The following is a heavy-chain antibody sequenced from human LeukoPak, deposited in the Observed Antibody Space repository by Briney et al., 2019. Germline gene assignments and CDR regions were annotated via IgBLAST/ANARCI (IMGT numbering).Heavy chain of an antibody. CDR2: INHSGST. Sequence: SETLSRTCAVYGVSFSGYYWSWIRQPPGKGLEWIGEINHSGSTNYNPSLKSRVTISVDTSKNQFSLKLSSVTAADTAVYYCARRYFDYWGQGTLVTVSS. CDR1: GVSFSGYY. V-gene: IGHV4-34*01. CDR3: ARRYFDY. J-gene: IGHJ4*02.